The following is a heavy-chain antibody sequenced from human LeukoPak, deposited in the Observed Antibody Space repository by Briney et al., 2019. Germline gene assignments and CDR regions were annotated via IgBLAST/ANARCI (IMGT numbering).Heavy chain of an antibody. Sequence: SETLSLTCAVYGGSFSGYYWSWIRQPPGKGLERIGEINHSGSTNYNPSLKSRVTISVDTSKNQFSLKLSSVTAADTAVYYCARVTRSGSYYYYYGMDVWGQGATVTVSS. CDR1: GGSFSGYY. CDR3: ARVTRSGSYYYYYGMDV. V-gene: IGHV4-34*01. CDR2: INHSGST. J-gene: IGHJ6*02. D-gene: IGHD1-26*01.